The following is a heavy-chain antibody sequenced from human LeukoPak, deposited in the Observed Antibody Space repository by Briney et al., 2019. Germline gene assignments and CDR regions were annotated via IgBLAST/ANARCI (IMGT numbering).Heavy chain of an antibody. CDR1: GESFSAYY. CDR3: ARGPTISETGYFDF. Sequence: SETLSLTCAVYGESFSAYYWSWIRQSPGKGLEWIAEINHRGDTNYNPSVKSRVTISIDTSKNQFSLKVRSLTAADTAVYYCARGPTISETGYFDFWGQRTLVTVSS. CDR2: INHRGDT. D-gene: IGHD5-24*01. V-gene: IGHV4-34*01. J-gene: IGHJ4*03.